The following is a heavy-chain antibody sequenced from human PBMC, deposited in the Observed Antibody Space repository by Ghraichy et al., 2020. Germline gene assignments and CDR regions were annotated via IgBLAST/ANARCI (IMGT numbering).Heavy chain of an antibody. CDR3: AREGHSDRRVLDY. CDR1: GGTFSSYA. D-gene: IGHD2-21*02. CDR2: IIPIFGTA. Sequence: SVKVSCKASGGTFSSYAISWVRQAPGQGLEWMGGIIPIFGTANYAQKFQGRVTITADESTSTAYMELSSLRSEDTAMYYCAREGHSDRRVLDYWGQGTLVTVSS. J-gene: IGHJ4*02. V-gene: IGHV1-69*13.